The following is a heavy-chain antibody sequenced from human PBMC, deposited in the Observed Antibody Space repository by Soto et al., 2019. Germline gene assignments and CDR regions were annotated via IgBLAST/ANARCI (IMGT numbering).Heavy chain of an antibody. Sequence: VGSLRLSCAASGFTFSNYAMNWVRQAPGKGLEWVSTISSNSAYIYYTDALRGRFTISRDNAKNSLHLQMNSLRAEDTAVYYCTRDASRDSSARGWFDPWGPGTLVTVSS. CDR1: GFTFSNYA. D-gene: IGHD6-13*01. V-gene: IGHV3-21*01. CDR3: TRDASRDSSARGWFDP. J-gene: IGHJ5*02. CDR2: ISSNSAYI.